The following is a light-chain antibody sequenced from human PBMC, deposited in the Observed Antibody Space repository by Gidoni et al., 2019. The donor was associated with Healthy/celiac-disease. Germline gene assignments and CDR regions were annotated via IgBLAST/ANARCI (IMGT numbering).Light chain of an antibody. V-gene: IGKV3-20*01. CDR3: QQYGSSRT. CDR1: QSVSSSY. CDR2: GAS. Sequence: ELVLTQSPGTLSLSPGERATLSCRASQSVSSSYLAWYQQKPGQAPRLLIYGASSRATGIPDRFSGSGSETDFTLTISRLEPEDFAVYYCQQYGSSRTFGPGTKVDIK. J-gene: IGKJ3*01.